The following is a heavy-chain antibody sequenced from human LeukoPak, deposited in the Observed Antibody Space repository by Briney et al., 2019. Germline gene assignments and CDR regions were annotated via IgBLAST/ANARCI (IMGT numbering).Heavy chain of an antibody. Sequence: VASVKVSCKASGGTFSSYAISWVRQAPGQGLEWMGRIIPILGIANYAQKFQGRVTITADKSTSTADMELSSLRSEDTAVYYCASLVKSHTDDWLDWGQGTLVTVSS. J-gene: IGHJ4*02. V-gene: IGHV1-69*04. CDR2: IIPILGIA. D-gene: IGHD6-19*01. CDR1: GGTFSSYA. CDR3: ASLVKSHTDDWLD.